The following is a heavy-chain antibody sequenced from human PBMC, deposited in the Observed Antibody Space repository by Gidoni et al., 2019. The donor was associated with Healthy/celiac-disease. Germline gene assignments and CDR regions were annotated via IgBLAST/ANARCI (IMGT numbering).Heavy chain of an antibody. V-gene: IGHV4-59*01. D-gene: IGHD3-3*01. CDR1: GGSISSYY. Sequence: QVQLQESGPGLVKPSETLSLTCTVSGGSISSYYWSWIRQPPGKGLEWIGYIYYSGSTNYNPSLKSRVTISVDTSKNQFSLKLSSVTAADTAVYYCARDQGVVSNYYYHYGMDVWGQGTTVTVSS. CDR2: IYYSGST. J-gene: IGHJ6*02. CDR3: ARDQGVVSNYYYHYGMDV.